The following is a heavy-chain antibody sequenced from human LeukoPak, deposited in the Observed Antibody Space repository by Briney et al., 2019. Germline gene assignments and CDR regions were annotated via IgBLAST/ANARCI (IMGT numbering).Heavy chain of an antibody. Sequence: GGSLRLSCAASGFTFSSNAMSWVRQAPGKGLEWVSTISGSGGTTYYADSVKGRFTISRDSSKNTLYLQMDSLRAEDTAVYHCAKGYTSGWPYYFDYWGQGTLVTVSS. V-gene: IGHV3-23*01. CDR1: GFTFSSNA. J-gene: IGHJ4*02. D-gene: IGHD6-19*01. CDR3: AKGYTSGWPYYFDY. CDR2: ISGSGGTT.